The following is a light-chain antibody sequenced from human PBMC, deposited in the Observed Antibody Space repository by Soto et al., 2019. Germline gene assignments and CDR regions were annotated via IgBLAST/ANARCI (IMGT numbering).Light chain of an antibody. CDR1: QSVSSSF. CDR3: QQYVNSPT. V-gene: IGKV3-20*01. CDR2: AAS. J-gene: IGKJ1*01. Sequence: VLTQSPATLSLSPGERATLSCRASQSVSSSFLVWYQQKPGQAPRLLMYAASSRATGIPDRFSGSGSGTDFTLTISRLEPEDSAVYYCQQYVNSPTFGQGTKVDIK.